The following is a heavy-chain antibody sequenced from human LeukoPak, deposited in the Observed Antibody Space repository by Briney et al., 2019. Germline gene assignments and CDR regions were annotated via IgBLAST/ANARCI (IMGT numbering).Heavy chain of an antibody. V-gene: IGHV3-21*04. CDR1: GFTFSSFN. D-gene: IGHD3-22*01. CDR2: ITSSGTHI. Sequence: EGSLRLSCAASGFTFSSFNMNWVRQAPGKAMEWVSSITSSGTHIFYADPVKGRFTISRDNSKNTLYLQMNSLRAEDTAVYYCAKDPPSGMYDSSGYYSDYWGQGTLVTVSS. J-gene: IGHJ4*02. CDR3: AKDPPSGMYDSSGYYSDY.